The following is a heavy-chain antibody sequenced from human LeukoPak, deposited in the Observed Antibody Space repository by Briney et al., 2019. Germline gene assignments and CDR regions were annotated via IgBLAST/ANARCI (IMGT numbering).Heavy chain of an antibody. CDR1: GGSFSGYY. CDR3: ARGLPRITMVRGVITTRFDP. D-gene: IGHD3-10*01. CDR2: INHSGST. V-gene: IGHV4-34*01. Sequence: TSETLPLTCAVYGGSFSGYYWSWIRQPPGKGLEWIGEINHSGSTNYNPSLKSRVTISVDTSKNQFSLKLSSVTAADTAVYYCARGLPRITMVRGVITTRFDPWGQGTLVTVSS. J-gene: IGHJ5*02.